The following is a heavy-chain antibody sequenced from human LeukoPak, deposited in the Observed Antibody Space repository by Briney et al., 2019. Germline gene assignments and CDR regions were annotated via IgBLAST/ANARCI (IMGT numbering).Heavy chain of an antibody. V-gene: IGHV3-23*01. D-gene: IGHD6-19*01. J-gene: IGHJ4*02. Sequence: GGSLRLSCAASGFTFSTYAMTWVRQAPGKGLEWVSLITGGGGSTYYVDSVKGRFTISRDNSKSTLYLEMNSLRAEDTAVYYCAKRSGTASLGGTNFDYWGQGTRATVSS. CDR3: AKRSGTASLGGTNFDY. CDR2: ITGGGGST. CDR1: GFTFSTYA.